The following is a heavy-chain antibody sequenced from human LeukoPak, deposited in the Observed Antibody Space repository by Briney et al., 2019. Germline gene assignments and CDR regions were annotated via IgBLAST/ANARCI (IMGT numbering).Heavy chain of an antibody. D-gene: IGHD3-10*01. Sequence: PGGSLRLSCASSGFTFSSYGMSWVRQAPGKGLEGIGNIFYSGSTCYSPSLRSRGTISLDTSRNQFSLKLNSVTAADTAVYYCAKSNGYGLVDIWGQGTMVTVSS. CDR2: IFYSGST. J-gene: IGHJ3*02. CDR3: AKSNGYGLVDI. CDR1: GFTFSSYG. V-gene: IGHV4-39*07.